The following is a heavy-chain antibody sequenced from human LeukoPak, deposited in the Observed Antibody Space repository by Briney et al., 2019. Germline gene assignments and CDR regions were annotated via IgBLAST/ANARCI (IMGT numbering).Heavy chain of an antibody. Sequence: PGGSLRLSCAASGFTFSSYEMNWVRQAPGKGLEWVPYISSSGSTIYYADSVKGRFTISRDNAKNSLYLQMNSLRAEDTAVYYCARSAEGSGWPYWGQGTLVTVSS. D-gene: IGHD6-19*01. J-gene: IGHJ4*02. CDR3: ARSAEGSGWPY. CDR2: ISSSGSTI. CDR1: GFTFSSYE. V-gene: IGHV3-48*03.